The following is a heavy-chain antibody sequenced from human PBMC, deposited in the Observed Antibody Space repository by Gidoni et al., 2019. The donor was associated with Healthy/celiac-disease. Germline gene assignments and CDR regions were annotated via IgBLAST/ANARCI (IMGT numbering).Heavy chain of an antibody. D-gene: IGHD3-3*01. V-gene: IGHV4-39*01. CDR1: GGSISSSSYY. J-gene: IGHJ4*02. CDR3: ARHPYDLASFDY. CDR2: IYYSGST. Sequence: QLQLQESGPGLVKPSETLSLTCTVSGGSISSSSYYWGCIRQPPGKGLEWIGSIYYSGSTYYNPSLKSRVTISVDTSKNQFSLKLSSVTAADTAVYYCARHPYDLASFDYWGQGTLVTVSS.